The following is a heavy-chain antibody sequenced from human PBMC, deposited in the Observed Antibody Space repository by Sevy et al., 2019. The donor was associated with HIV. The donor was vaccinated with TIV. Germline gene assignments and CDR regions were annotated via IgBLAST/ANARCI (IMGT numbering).Heavy chain of an antibody. J-gene: IGHJ4*02. CDR1: GFTFSSFW. Sequence: GALRLSCRGSGFTFSSFWMQWVRQAPGKGLEWVANIRQDGNEIYYVASVKGRFTISRDNAKNALYLQMDGLRVEDTAVYYCARRYFDLWGQGTQVTVSS. CDR2: IRQDGNEI. CDR3: ARRYFDL. V-gene: IGHV3-7*01.